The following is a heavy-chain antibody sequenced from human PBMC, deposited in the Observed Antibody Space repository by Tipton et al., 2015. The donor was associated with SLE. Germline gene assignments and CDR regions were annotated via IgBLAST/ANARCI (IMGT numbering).Heavy chain of an antibody. CDR3: ARGGAFWSGPTSYYYFFYYMDV. CDR1: GGPLTGDY. J-gene: IGHJ6*03. V-gene: IGHV4-39*07. D-gene: IGHD3-3*01. Sequence: LRLSCTVSGGPLTGDYWGWIRQPPGQGLEWIATIYYSGNTYYSPSLKSRVTVSLDTSKNQLSLKLNSVTAADTAVYYCARGGAFWSGPTSYYYFFYYMDVWGKGTTVTVSS. CDR2: IYYSGNT.